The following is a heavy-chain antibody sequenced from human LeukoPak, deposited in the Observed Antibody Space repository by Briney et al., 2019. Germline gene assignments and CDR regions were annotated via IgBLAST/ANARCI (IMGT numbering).Heavy chain of an antibody. CDR1: GFTFSSHS. V-gene: IGHV3-48*02. J-gene: IGHJ4*02. CDR3: ARLTFGATEAY. Sequence: PGGSLRLSCVASGFTFSSHSMTWVRQAPGKGLEWVSYISGTSSTTYYADSVKGRFTISRDNAKNSLYPQMNSLRDEDTAVYYCARLTFGATEAYWGQGALVTVSS. CDR2: ISGTSSTT. D-gene: IGHD1-26*01.